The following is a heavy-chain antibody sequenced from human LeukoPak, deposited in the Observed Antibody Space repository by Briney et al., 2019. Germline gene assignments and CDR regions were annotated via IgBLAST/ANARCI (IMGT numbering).Heavy chain of an antibody. J-gene: IGHJ6*02. V-gene: IGHV4-59*11. Sequence: SETLSLTCTVSGGSISSHYWSWIRQPPGKGLEWIGYIYYSGGTNYNPSLKSRVTISVDTSKNQFSLKLSSVTAADTAVYYCARGHGLRYSSYYGMDVWGQGTTVTVSS. CDR3: ARGHGLRYSSYYGMDV. CDR2: IYYSGGT. CDR1: GGSISSHY. D-gene: IGHD6-19*01.